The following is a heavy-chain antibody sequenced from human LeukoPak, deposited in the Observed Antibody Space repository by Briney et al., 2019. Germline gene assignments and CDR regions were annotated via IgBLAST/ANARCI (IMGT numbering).Heavy chain of an antibody. D-gene: IGHD3-22*01. Sequence: GASVKVSCKASGYTFTGYYMHWVRQAPGQGLEWMGRINPKSGGTNYAQKFQGRVTMTRDTSISTAYMELSRLRSDDTAVYYCARAGYYESSGYGSDYWGQGTLVTVSS. CDR3: ARAGYYESSGYGSDY. CDR2: INPKSGGT. J-gene: IGHJ4*02. V-gene: IGHV1-2*06. CDR1: GYTFTGYY.